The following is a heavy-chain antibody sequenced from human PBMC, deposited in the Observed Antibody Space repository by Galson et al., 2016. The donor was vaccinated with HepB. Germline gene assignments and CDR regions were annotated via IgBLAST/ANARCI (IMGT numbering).Heavy chain of an antibody. Sequence: SVKVSCKASGFRFTDYYIQWMRQAPGQGLEWMGWISPNSGATNYAQKFQGRVTMTRDTSLSTAHMELRRLTFDDTAVYYCARDELVVVPLAHEGQLNYYYGLDVWGNGTTVTVSS. CDR1: GFRFTDYY. CDR2: ISPNSGAT. CDR3: ARDELVVVPLAHEGQLNYYYGLDV. V-gene: IGHV1-2*02. J-gene: IGHJ6*04. D-gene: IGHD2-2*01.